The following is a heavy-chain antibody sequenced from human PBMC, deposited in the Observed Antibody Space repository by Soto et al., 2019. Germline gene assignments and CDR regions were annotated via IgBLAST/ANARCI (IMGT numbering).Heavy chain of an antibody. J-gene: IGHJ6*02. CDR2: VYYSGGA. V-gene: IGHV4-59*01. D-gene: IGHD6-13*01. Sequence: SETLSLTCTVSGGSISGYYWSWIRQPPGKGLEWIGNVYYSGGAKYNPSVKSRVTISVDTSKNQFSLKLSSVTAADTAVYYCARGSGSRSVWYYYYGMDVWGQGTTVTVSS. CDR3: ARGSGSRSVWYYYYGMDV. CDR1: GGSISGYY.